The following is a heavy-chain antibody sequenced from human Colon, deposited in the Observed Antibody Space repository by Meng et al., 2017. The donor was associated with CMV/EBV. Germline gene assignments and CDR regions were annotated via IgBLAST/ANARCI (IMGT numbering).Heavy chain of an antibody. J-gene: IGHJ4*02. Sequence: ASVKVSCKASGFPFTSYSFTWVRQAPGQGLEWLGWISAYNGNTNYAQRLQGRITLSADPSTTTAYMELSSLRSEDTAIYYCARGQYYYDANRFVFYYFDYWGQGTLVTVSS. V-gene: IGHV1-18*04. CDR3: ARGQYYYDANRFVFYYFDY. CDR2: ISAYNGNT. D-gene: IGHD3-22*01. CDR1: GFPFTSYS.